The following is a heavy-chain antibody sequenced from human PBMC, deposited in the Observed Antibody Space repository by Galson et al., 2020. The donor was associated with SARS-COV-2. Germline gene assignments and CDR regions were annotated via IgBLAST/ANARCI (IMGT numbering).Heavy chain of an antibody. Sequence: GESLKISCATSGFTFSNFGMHWVRQAPGKGLEWVTLISFDGSKKYYADSVKGRFTISRDNSQNTLFLQINSLRGEDSAIYYCVKDQRFLSDYYGRMDSWGQGTLLTVSS. V-gene: IGHV3-30*18. J-gene: IGHJ4*02. CDR2: ISFDGSKK. CDR1: GFTFSNFG. CDR3: VKDQRFLSDYYGRMDS. D-gene: IGHD3-16*01.